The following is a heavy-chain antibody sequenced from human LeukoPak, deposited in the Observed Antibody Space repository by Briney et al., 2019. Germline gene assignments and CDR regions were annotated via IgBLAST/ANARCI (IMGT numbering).Heavy chain of an antibody. Sequence: PGGSLRLSCAASGFTFSSYSMNWVRQAPGKGLEWVSYITTSSSTIYYADSVKGRFTISRDNAKNSLYLQMNSLRAEDTAVYYCAKDRRDYDSSGYPDYWGQGTLVTVSS. CDR3: AKDRRDYDSSGYPDY. D-gene: IGHD3-22*01. CDR2: ITTSSSTI. J-gene: IGHJ4*02. V-gene: IGHV3-48*04. CDR1: GFTFSSYS.